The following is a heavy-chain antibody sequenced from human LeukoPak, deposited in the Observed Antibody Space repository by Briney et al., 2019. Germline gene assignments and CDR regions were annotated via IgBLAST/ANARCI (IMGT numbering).Heavy chain of an antibody. CDR2: IYYSGST. CDR3: AKLLSSASPGDDMDV. CDR1: GGSISSGDYY. Sequence: PSETLSLTCTVSGGSISSGDYYWSWIRQPPGKGLEWIGYIYYSGSTYYNPSLKSRVTISVDTSKNQFSLKLSSVTAADTAVYYCAKLLSSASPGDDMDVWGQGTTVTVSS. V-gene: IGHV4-30-4*01. D-gene: IGHD2-2*01. J-gene: IGHJ6*02.